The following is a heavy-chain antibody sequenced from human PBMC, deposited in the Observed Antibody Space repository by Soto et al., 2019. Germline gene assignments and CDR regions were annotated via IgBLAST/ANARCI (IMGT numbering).Heavy chain of an antibody. Sequence: GGSLRLSCAASGFTFSSYGIHWVRQAPGKGLEWVALISYDGTEKYYADSVKGRFTISRDNSKNTLYLQMSSLGPEDTAVYYCVKERYAQLWLEDYGMGVWGQGTTVTVSS. V-gene: IGHV3-30*18. CDR2: ISYDGTEK. D-gene: IGHD5-18*01. CDR1: GFTFSSYG. J-gene: IGHJ6*02. CDR3: VKERYAQLWLEDYGMGV.